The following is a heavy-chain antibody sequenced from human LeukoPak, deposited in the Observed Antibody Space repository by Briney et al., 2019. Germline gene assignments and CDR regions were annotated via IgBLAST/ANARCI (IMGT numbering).Heavy chain of an antibody. CDR2: IIPIFGTA. CDR3: ARGGVGAFDI. D-gene: IGHD3-10*01. Sequence: GASVKVSCKASGGTFSSYAISWVRQAPGQGLEWMGGIIPIFGTANYAQKFQGRVTITADESTSTAYMELSSLRSEDMAVYYCARGGVGAFDIWGQGTMVTVSS. J-gene: IGHJ3*02. CDR1: GGTFSSYA. V-gene: IGHV1-69*13.